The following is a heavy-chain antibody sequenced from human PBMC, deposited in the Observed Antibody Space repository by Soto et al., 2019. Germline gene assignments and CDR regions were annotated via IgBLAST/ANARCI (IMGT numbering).Heavy chain of an antibody. CDR3: ATSRTNYDILTGYAPPPRERDAFDI. CDR2: ISAYNGNT. V-gene: IGHV1-18*01. Sequence: QVPLVQSGAEVKKPGASVKVSCKASGYTFTSYGISWVRQAPGQGLEWMGWISAYNGNTNYAQKLQGRVTMTTDTSTSTAYMELRSLRSDDTAVYYCATSRTNYDILTGYAPPPRERDAFDIWGQGTMVTVSS. CDR1: GYTFTSYG. D-gene: IGHD3-9*01. J-gene: IGHJ3*02.